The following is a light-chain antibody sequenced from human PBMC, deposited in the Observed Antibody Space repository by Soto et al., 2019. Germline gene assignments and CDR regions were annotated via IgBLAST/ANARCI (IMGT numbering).Light chain of an antibody. CDR1: QSISSY. J-gene: IGKJ3*01. V-gene: IGKV1-39*01. CDR3: QQSYSTPET. CDR2: AAS. Sequence: DIQMTQSPSSLSASVGDRVTITCRASQSISSYLNWYQQKPGKAPKLLIYAASSLQSGVPSRFSGSGSGTDFTLTISSLQPEDFATYYWQQSYSTPETFGPGTKVDIK.